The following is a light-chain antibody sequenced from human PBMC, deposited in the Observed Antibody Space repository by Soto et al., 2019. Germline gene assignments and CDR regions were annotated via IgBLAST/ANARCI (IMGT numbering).Light chain of an antibody. J-gene: IGLJ2*01. CDR2: DVS. V-gene: IGLV2-11*01. CDR1: SSDVGGYNY. Sequence: QSVLTQPRSVSGSPGQSVTISCTGTSSDVGGYNYVSWYQQHPGKAPKLMIYDVSKRPSGVPDRFSGSKSGNTASLTISGLQAEDEADYYRCSYAGSYPVFGGGTKLTVL. CDR3: CSYAGSYPV.